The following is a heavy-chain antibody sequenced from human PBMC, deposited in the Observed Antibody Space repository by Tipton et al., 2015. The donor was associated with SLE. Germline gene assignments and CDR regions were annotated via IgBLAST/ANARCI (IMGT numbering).Heavy chain of an antibody. CDR3: ARGDISGYYVDY. D-gene: IGHD3-22*01. CDR1: GFTFSSYW. Sequence: SLRLSCAASGFTFSSYWMHWVRQAPGKGLVWVSRIYTDGSRTHYADSVRDRFTISRDNAKNTVYLQMNSLRAEDTATYYCARGDISGYYVDYWGHGTLVTVSS. J-gene: IGHJ4*01. CDR2: IYTDGSRT. V-gene: IGHV3-74*01.